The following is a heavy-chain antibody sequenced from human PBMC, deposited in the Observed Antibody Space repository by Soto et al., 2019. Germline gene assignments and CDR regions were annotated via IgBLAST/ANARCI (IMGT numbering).Heavy chain of an antibody. J-gene: IGHJ4*02. CDR2: ISSSSSYI. CDR1: GFTFSSYS. CDR3: ARVPPLGYSGSYYLGY. V-gene: IGHV3-21*01. Sequence: GGSLRLSCAASGFTFSSYSMNWVRQAPGKGLEWVSSISSSSSYIYYADSVKGRFTISRDNAKNSLYLQMNSLRAEDTAVYYCARVPPLGYSGSYYLGYWGQGTLVTVSS. D-gene: IGHD1-26*01.